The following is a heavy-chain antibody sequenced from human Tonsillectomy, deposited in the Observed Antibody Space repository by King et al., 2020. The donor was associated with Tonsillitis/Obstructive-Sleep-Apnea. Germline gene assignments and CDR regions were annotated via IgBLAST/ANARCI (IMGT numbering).Heavy chain of an antibody. D-gene: IGHD2-15*01. CDR2: ISYDGSDK. V-gene: IGHV3-30*04. J-gene: IGHJ4*02. CDR3: ARGDFSGGTCYRPIDFDY. Sequence: VQLVESGGGVVQPGRSLRLSCAASGFTFSTYAMHWVRQAPGKGLEWVAVISYDGSDKYYADSVKGRFTISRDHAKNTVYLQMNSLRVEDTAVYYCARGDFSGGTCYRPIDFDYWGQGTLAPVPS. CDR1: GFTFSTYA.